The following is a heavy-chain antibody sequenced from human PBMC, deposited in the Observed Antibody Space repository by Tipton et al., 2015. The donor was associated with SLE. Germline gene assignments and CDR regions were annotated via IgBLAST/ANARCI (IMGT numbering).Heavy chain of an antibody. Sequence: LRLSCTVSGGSISDNNYYWGWIRQPPGKGLEWIGNIHYSGSKFDNPSLRSRVTISLDTSKNQFSLRLTSVTAADTAVYYCATRRSRWLQLGYFDLWGRGNLVTVSS. D-gene: IGHD5-24*01. CDR3: ATRRSRWLQLGYFDL. J-gene: IGHJ2*01. CDR1: GGSISDNNYY. V-gene: IGHV4-39*07. CDR2: IHYSGSK.